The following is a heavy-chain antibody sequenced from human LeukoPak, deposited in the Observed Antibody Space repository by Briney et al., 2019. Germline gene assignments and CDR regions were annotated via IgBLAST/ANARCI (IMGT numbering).Heavy chain of an antibody. Sequence: SETLSLTCPVSGGSISDYFWSWIRQPPGKGLEWIGYVYNSGNTNYNPSLKSRVTISVDTSKNQFSLKLSSVTAADTAVYYCAKSNGYGLVDIWGQGTMVTVSS. V-gene: IGHV4-59*01. J-gene: IGHJ3*02. CDR2: VYNSGNT. D-gene: IGHD3-10*01. CDR3: AKSNGYGLVDI. CDR1: GGSISDYF.